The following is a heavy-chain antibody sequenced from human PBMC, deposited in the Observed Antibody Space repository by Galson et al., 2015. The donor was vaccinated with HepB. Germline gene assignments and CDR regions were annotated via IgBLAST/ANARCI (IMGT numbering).Heavy chain of an antibody. CDR1: GFTFGSYA. Sequence: SLRLSCAASGFTFGSYAMSWVRQAPGKGLEWVSGITGSGGSTYYADSVKGRFTISRDNSKNTLYLQMNSLRAEDTAVYYCAKDQYYGSGRGYIDYWGQGTLVAVSS. CDR3: AKDQYYGSGRGYIDY. D-gene: IGHD3-10*01. J-gene: IGHJ4*02. CDR2: ITGSGGST. V-gene: IGHV3-23*01.